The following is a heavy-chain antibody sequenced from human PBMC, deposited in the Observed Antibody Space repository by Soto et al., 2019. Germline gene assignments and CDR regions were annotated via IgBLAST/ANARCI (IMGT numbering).Heavy chain of an antibody. J-gene: IGHJ4*02. CDR3: ARGGAARPDF. Sequence: DVQLVNSRGGFVMPGGSLRLSCGASGFKFTSYGMNWVRQSPGKGFEWLAYISGFSATIKYADSVRGRFIVSRDNDMNSLFLQLTDLTDDDTAVYYCARGGAARPDFWGQGSLVVVSS. D-gene: IGHD2-15*01. CDR2: ISGFSATI. V-gene: IGHV3-48*02. CDR1: GFKFTSYG.